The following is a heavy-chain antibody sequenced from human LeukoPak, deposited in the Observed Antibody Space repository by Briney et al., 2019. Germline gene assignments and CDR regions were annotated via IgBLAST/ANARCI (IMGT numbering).Heavy chain of an antibody. D-gene: IGHD5-18*01. CDR3: ARDLREYTYGHTLYYFDY. Sequence: SQTLSLTCAFSGDSVSSNSAAWTWIRQSPSRGLEWLGRTYYRSNWYNDYAVSVKSRITINPDTSKNQFSLQLNSVTLEDTAVYYCARDLREYTYGHTLYYFDYWGQGTLVTVSS. J-gene: IGHJ4*02. CDR2: TYYRSNWYN. CDR1: GDSVSSNSAA. V-gene: IGHV6-1*01.